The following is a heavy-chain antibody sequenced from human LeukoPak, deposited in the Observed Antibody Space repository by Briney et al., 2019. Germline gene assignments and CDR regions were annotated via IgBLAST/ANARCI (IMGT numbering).Heavy chain of an antibody. J-gene: IGHJ4*02. Sequence: SETLSLTCAVYGGSFSGYYWSWIRQPPGKGLEWIGEINHSGSTNYNPSLKSRVTISVDTSKNQFSLKLSSVTAADTAVYYRARLFARSRLDYWGQGTLVTVSS. CDR1: GGSFSGYY. D-gene: IGHD3-10*02. CDR3: ARLFARSRLDY. CDR2: INHSGST. V-gene: IGHV4-34*01.